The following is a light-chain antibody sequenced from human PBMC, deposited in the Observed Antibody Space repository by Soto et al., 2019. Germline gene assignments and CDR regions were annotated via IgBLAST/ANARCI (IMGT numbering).Light chain of an antibody. Sequence: DIQLTQSPSFLSASVGDRVTITCRASQGISSYLAWYRQKSRKAPELLIYAASTVQNGVPSRFSGSGSGTEFTLTISSLQPEDFATSYCQHLISYPITFGQGTRLEIQ. V-gene: IGKV1-9*01. CDR2: AAS. CDR3: QHLISYPIT. J-gene: IGKJ5*01. CDR1: QGISSY.